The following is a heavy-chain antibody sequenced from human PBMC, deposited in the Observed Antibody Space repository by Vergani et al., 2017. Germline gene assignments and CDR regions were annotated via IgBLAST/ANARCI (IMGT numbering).Heavy chain of an antibody. D-gene: IGHD3-10*01. Sequence: QVQLQESGPGLVKPSETLSLICNVSGGSVSGSGYYWGWVRQSPGKGLEWIGTMYSSGSTYHNPSLKSRVSMSVDTSKNQFSLNVSSVTAADTAVYFCEAGTYYNPWYWGQGILVTVSS. CDR1: GGSVSGSGYY. J-gene: IGHJ4*02. CDR3: EAGTYYNPWY. V-gene: IGHV4-39*01. CDR2: MYSSGST.